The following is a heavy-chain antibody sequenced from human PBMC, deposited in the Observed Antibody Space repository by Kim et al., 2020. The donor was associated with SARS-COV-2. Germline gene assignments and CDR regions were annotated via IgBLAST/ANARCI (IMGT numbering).Heavy chain of an antibody. D-gene: IGHD3-10*01. Sequence: SETLSLTCTVSGGSISSGGYYWSWIRQHPGKGLEWIGYIYYSGSTYYNPSLKSRVTISVDTSKNQFSLKLSSVTAADTAVYYCARDLTYGSGRRYYYYGMDVWGQGTTVNVSS. CDR2: IYYSGST. CDR1: GGSISSGGYY. J-gene: IGHJ6*02. CDR3: ARDLTYGSGRRYYYYGMDV. V-gene: IGHV4-31*03.